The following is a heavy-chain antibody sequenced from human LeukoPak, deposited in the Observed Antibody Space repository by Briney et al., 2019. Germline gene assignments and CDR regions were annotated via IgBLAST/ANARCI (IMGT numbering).Heavy chain of an antibody. CDR3: ARASRKWLADPNPDFDY. J-gene: IGHJ4*02. D-gene: IGHD6-19*01. V-gene: IGHV3-21*01. CDR2: ISSSSSYI. CDR1: GFTFSSYS. Sequence: GGSLRLSCAASGFTFSSYSMNWVRQAPGEGLEWVSSISSSSSYIYYADSVKGRFTISRDNAKNSLYLQMNSLRAEDTAVYYCARASRKWLADPNPDFDYWGQGTLVTVSS.